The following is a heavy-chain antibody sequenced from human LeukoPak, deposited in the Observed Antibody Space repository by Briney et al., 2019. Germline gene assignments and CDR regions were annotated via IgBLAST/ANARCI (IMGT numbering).Heavy chain of an antibody. CDR3: ARSYCSITSCYDADY. Sequence: SETLSLTCTVSGGSISSGGYYWSWLRQPPGKGLEWIGYIYHSGSTYYNPSLKSRVTISVDRSKNQFSLKLSSVTAADTAVYYCARSYCSITSCYDADYWGQGTLVTVSS. V-gene: IGHV4-30-2*01. D-gene: IGHD2-2*01. CDR1: GGSISSGGYY. CDR2: IYHSGST. J-gene: IGHJ4*02.